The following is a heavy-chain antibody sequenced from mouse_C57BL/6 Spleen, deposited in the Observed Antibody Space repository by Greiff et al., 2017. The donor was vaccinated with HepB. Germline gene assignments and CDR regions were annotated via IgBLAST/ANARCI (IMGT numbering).Heavy chain of an antibody. CDR2: IWRGGST. Sequence: VKLLESGPGLVQPSQCLSITCTASGFSFTSYGVHWVRQSPGKGLEWLGVIWRGGSTDYNTAFMSRLSITKDNSKSQVFFKMNSLQADDTAIYYCAKNFAHAMDYWGQGTSVTVSS. CDR3: AKNFAHAMDY. CDR1: GFSFTSYG. V-gene: IGHV2-5*01. J-gene: IGHJ4*01.